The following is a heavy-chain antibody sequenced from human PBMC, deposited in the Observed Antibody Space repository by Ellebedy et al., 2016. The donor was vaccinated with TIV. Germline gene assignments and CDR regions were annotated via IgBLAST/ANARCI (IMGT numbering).Heavy chain of an antibody. Sequence: MPSETLSLTCAVYGGSLSGYYWGWIRQAPGKGLEWIGDINHSGSANYSPSLKSRVTISVDTSKNHFSLKLSSVTAADTAVYYCARGLQLDDVVVVAGYDYWGQGTLVTVSS. D-gene: IGHD2-15*01. V-gene: IGHV4-34*01. CDR2: INHSGSA. CDR3: ARGLQLDDVVVVAGYDY. J-gene: IGHJ4*02. CDR1: GGSLSGYY.